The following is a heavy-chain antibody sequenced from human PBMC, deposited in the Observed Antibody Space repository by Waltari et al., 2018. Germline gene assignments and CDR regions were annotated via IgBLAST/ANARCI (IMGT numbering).Heavy chain of an antibody. Sequence: EVQLVQSGAEVKKPGESLKISCKGSGYSFTSYWIGRVRQMPGKGLEWMGIIYPGDSDTRYSPSFQGQVTISADKSISTAYLQWSSLKASDTAMYYCARNLGKKSTHHGVDPWGQGTLVTVSS. D-gene: IGHD3-10*01. CDR3: ARNLGKKSTHHGVDP. CDR1: GYSFTSYW. CDR2: IYPGDSDT. V-gene: IGHV5-51*03. J-gene: IGHJ5*02.